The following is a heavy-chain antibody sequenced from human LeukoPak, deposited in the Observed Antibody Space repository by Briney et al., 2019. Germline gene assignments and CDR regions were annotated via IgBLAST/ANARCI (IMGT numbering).Heavy chain of an antibody. CDR1: VYTFTSYD. CDR2: MNPNSGNT. J-gene: IGHJ4*02. V-gene: IGHV1-8*01. Sequence: ASVKVSCKASVYTFTSYDINWVRQATGQGPEWMGWMNPNSGNTGYAQKFQGRVTMTRNTSISTAYMELSSLRSEDTAVYYCARGRIGGDPQLGDYWGQGTLVTVSS. CDR3: ARGRIGGDPQLGDY. D-gene: IGHD2-21*01.